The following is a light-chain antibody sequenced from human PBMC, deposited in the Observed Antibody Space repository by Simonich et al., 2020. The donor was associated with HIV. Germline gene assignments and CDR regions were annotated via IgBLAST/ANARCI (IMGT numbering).Light chain of an antibody. CDR3: HQYNNWPT. V-gene: IGKV3-15*01. CDR1: QSVSSN. J-gene: IGKJ4*01. CDR2: GAS. Sequence: EIVMTQPPATLSVSPGERATLSCRASQSVSSNIAWYQQKPGKAPRLLIYGASTRATGIPARFSGSGSGTEFTLSISSMQSEDFAVYYCHQYNNWPTFGGGTKVEIK.